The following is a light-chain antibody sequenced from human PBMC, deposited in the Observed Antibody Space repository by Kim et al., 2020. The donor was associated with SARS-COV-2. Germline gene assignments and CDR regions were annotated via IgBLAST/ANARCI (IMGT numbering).Light chain of an antibody. CDR3: QVWDSSDDHRVV. V-gene: IGLV3-21*04. J-gene: IGLJ2*01. CDR1: SIGRKS. Sequence: SYELTQPPSVSVAPGKTARITCRGTSIGRKSVHWYQQKPGQAPVLVISYDSVRPSGIPERFSGSNSGNTATVTISRVEAGDEADYYCQVWDSSDDHRVVFGGGTQLTVL. CDR2: YDS.